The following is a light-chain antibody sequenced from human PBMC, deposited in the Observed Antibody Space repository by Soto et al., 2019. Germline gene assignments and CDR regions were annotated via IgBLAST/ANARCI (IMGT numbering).Light chain of an antibody. CDR1: QSVNIY. CDR3: QQRSNWLT. V-gene: IGKV3-11*01. Sequence: EIVLTQSPATLSLSPGERATLSCRASQSVNIYLAWYQQKPGQAPRLLIYDASNRATGIPARFSGSGSGTDFTLTISSLEPEDIAVYYCQQRSNWLTFGGGTKVDIK. CDR2: DAS. J-gene: IGKJ4*01.